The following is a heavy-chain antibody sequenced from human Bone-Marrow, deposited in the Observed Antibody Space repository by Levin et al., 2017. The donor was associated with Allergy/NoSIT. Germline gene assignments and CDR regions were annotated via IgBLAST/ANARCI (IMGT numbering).Heavy chain of an antibody. Sequence: LSLTCAASGFTVSSNYMSWVRQAPGKGLEWVSVIYSGGSTYYADSVKGRFTISRDNSKNTLYLQMNSLRAEDTAVYYCARHLYYDILTGPNWFDPWGQGTLVTVSS. CDR2: IYSGGST. CDR3: ARHLYYDILTGPNWFDP. V-gene: IGHV3-66*04. D-gene: IGHD3-9*01. CDR1: GFTVSSNY. J-gene: IGHJ5*02.